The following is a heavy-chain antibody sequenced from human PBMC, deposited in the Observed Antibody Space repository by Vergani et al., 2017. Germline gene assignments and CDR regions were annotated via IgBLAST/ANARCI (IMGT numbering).Heavy chain of an antibody. J-gene: IGHJ4*02. CDR2: IWYDGSNK. D-gene: IGHD3-10*01. CDR1: VFTFSSSG. Sequence: QVQLVESGGGVVQPGRSLRLSCAASVFTFSSSGMHWVRQAPGKGLEWVAVIWYDGSNKYYADSVKGRFTLSRDNSKNTLYLQMNSLRAEDTAVYYCARDHGEEDYGSGSYYVGFFDYWGQGTLVTVSS. CDR3: ARDHGEEDYGSGSYYVGFFDY. V-gene: IGHV3-33*01.